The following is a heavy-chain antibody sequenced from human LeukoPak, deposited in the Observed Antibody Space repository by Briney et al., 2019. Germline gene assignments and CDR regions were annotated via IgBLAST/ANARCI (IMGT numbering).Heavy chain of an antibody. CDR1: GGSISSSSYY. CDR3: ARHVPSGLRIVVVTSDWYFDL. J-gene: IGHJ2*01. CDR2: IYYSGST. D-gene: IGHD2-21*02. Sequence: SETLSLTCTVSGGSISSSSYYWGWIRQPPGKGLEWIGDIYYSGSTNYNPSLKSRVTVSVDTSRNQFSLKLSSVTAADTAVYYCARHVPSGLRIVVVTSDWYFDLRGRGTLVTVSS. V-gene: IGHV4-39*01.